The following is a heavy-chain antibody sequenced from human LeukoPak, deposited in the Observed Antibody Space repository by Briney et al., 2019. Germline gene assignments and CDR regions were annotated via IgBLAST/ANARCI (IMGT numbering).Heavy chain of an antibody. V-gene: IGHV1-18*01. CDR3: ARDQPTYYYGSTGYGMDV. D-gene: IGHD3-10*01. Sequence: ASVKVSCKASGYTFTSYGISWVRQAPGQGPEWMGWISAYNGNTNYAQKLQGRVTMTTDTSTSTAYMELRSLRSDDTAVYYCARDQPTYYYGSTGYGMDVWGQGTTVTVSS. CDR1: GYTFTSYG. CDR2: ISAYNGNT. J-gene: IGHJ6*02.